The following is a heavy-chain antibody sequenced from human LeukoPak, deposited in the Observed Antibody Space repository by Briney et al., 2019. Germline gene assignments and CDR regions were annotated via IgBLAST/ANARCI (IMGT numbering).Heavy chain of an antibody. D-gene: IGHD3-10*01. Sequence: GASVKVSCKASGYTFTGYYIQWVRQAPGQGPEWMGWINSNNGGTNYAQKFQGRVTMTRDTSISTAYMELSRLRSGDTAVYYCARYGSGTPWAWFDPWGQGTLVTVSS. CDR3: ARYGSGTPWAWFDP. J-gene: IGHJ5*02. CDR1: GYTFTGYY. CDR2: INSNNGGT. V-gene: IGHV1-2*02.